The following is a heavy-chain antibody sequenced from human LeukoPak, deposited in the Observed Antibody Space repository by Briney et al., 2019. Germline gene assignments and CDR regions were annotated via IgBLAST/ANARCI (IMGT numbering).Heavy chain of an antibody. V-gene: IGHV4-31*03. CDR3: ARVLVDYCTSGSCYGVFDP. Sequence: SETLSLTCTISGGSISSGAYYWSWIRQHPGKGLEWIGYIYYSGNTYFNPSLKSRVTISVDTSKNQFSLKLSSVTAADTAVYYCARVLVDYCTSGSCYGVFDPWGQGALVTVSS. J-gene: IGHJ5*02. D-gene: IGHD2-15*01. CDR1: GGSISSGAYY. CDR2: IYYSGNT.